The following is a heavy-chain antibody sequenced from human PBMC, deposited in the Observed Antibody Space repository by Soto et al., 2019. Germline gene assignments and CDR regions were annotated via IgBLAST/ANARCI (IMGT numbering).Heavy chain of an antibody. CDR2: INAGNGNT. Sequence: ASVKVSCKASGYTFTGYAMHWVRQAPGQRLEWMGWINAGNGNTKYSQKFQGRVTITRDTSASTAYMELRSLRSDDTAVYYCARDLFYGIDPWGQGTLVTVSA. CDR3: ARDLFYGIDP. CDR1: GYTFTGYA. D-gene: IGHD1-26*01. J-gene: IGHJ5*02. V-gene: IGHV1-3*01.